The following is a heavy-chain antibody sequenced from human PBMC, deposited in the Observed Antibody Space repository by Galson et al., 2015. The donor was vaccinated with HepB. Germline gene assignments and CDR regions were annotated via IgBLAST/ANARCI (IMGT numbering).Heavy chain of an antibody. D-gene: IGHD5-24*01. Sequence: SVKVSCKASGYTFTTYGVSWVRQAPGRGLEWMGRISAYNGNTDYAQNFQGRVTMTTDTSSSTAYMELRSLRSDDTAIYYCARGGVATIGGPTFDSWGQGTLVTVSS. CDR3: ARGGVATIGGPTFDS. V-gene: IGHV1-18*01. J-gene: IGHJ4*02. CDR2: ISAYNGNT. CDR1: GYTFTTYG.